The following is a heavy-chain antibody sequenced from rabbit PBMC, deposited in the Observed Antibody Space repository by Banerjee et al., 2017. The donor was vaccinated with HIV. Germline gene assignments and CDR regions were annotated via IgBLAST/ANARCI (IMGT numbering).Heavy chain of an antibody. CDR1: GFSFSTNYW. CDR3: ARDLAGVIGWNFDL. D-gene: IGHD4-1*01. Sequence: QEQLEESGGDLVKPGASLTLTCTASGFSFSTNYWICWVRQAPGKGLEWIACIYAGSSGSTYYASWAKGRFTISKTSSTTVTLQMTSLTAADTATYFCARDLAGVIGWNFDLWGPGTLVTVS. CDR2: IYAGSSGST. V-gene: IGHV1S45*01. J-gene: IGHJ4*01.